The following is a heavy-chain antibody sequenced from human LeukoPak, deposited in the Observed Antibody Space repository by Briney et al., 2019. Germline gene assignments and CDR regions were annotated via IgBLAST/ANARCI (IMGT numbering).Heavy chain of an antibody. J-gene: IGHJ3*02. D-gene: IGHD1-26*01. CDR3: ARQETSSYNGAFDI. V-gene: IGHV3-7*01. CDR2: IKKDGSEM. CDR1: GFTFGDFL. Sequence: GGSLRLSCTTSGFTFGDFLMSWFRQAPGEGLEWVANIKKDGSEMYYVDSVKGRFTISRDNAKNSLYLQMNSLRADDTAVYHCARQETSSYNGAFDIWGQGTMVTVSS.